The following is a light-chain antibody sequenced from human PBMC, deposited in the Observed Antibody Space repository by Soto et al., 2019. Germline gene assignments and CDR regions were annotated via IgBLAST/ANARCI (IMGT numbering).Light chain of an antibody. CDR1: QSVGSSY. Sequence: EIVLTQSPGTLSLSPGERATLSCRASQSVGSSYLAWFQQKAGQAPRLLIYGASTRATGIPDRFSGSGSGTDFTLTISRLEPEEFAVYYCQQYGSSPWTFGQGTKVEIK. CDR3: QQYGSSPWT. V-gene: IGKV3-20*01. CDR2: GAS. J-gene: IGKJ1*01.